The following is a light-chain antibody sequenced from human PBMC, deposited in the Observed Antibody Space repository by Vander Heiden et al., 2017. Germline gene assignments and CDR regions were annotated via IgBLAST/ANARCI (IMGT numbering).Light chain of an antibody. CDR1: QSVVYSANNKNY. CDR3: QQYYTSPYT. V-gene: IGKV4-1*01. J-gene: IGKJ2*01. CDR2: WAS. Sequence: DIVMTQSPDSLAVSLGERATINCKSSQSVVYSANNKNYLAWYQQKPGQPPKLLIYWASTRESGVPDRFSGSGSGTDFTLTISSLQAEDVAVYYCQQYYTSPYTFGQGPSWRSN.